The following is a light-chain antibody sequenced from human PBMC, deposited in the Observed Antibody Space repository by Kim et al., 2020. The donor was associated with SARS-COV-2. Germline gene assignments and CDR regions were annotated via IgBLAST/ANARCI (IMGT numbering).Light chain of an antibody. Sequence: QSAVTQPPSASGTPGQRVTISCSGSNSNIGSHTVNWYQQLPGTAPTLLIYTDNQRPSGVPDRFSGSKSGTSASLAISGLQPEDEADYYCAAWDDSLPGVVFGGGTQLTVL. CDR1: NSNIGSHT. J-gene: IGLJ3*02. V-gene: IGLV1-44*01. CDR2: TDN. CDR3: AAWDDSLPGVV.